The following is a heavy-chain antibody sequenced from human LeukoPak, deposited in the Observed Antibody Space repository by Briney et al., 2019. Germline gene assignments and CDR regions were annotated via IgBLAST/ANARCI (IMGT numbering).Heavy chain of an antibody. CDR2: MDPNSGNT. V-gene: IGHV1-8*01. D-gene: IGHD3-22*01. CDR3: ARGRVKTINWFDP. CDR1: GYTFTSYD. J-gene: IGHJ5*02. Sequence: GASVTVSFKASGYTFTSYDINWVRQATGQGLEWMGWMDPNSGNTGYAQKFQGRVTMTRNTSISTAYMELSSLRSEDTAVYYCARGRVKTINWFDPWGQGTLVTVSS.